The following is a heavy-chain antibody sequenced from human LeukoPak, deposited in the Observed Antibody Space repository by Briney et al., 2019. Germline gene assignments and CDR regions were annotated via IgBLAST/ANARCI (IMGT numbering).Heavy chain of an antibody. CDR3: AKWDVDTGGLDY. CDR2: ISGSGGST. Sequence: PGGSLRLSCAASGFTFSSYGMSWVRQAPGKGLEWVSAISGSGGSTYYADSVKGRFTISRDNSKNTLYLQMNSLRAEDTAVYYCAKWDVDTGGLDYWGQGTLVTVSS. V-gene: IGHV3-23*01. CDR1: GFTFSSYG. J-gene: IGHJ4*02. D-gene: IGHD5-18*01.